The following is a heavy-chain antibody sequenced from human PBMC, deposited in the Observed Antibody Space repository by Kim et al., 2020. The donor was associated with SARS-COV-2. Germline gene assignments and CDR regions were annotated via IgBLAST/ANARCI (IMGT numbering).Heavy chain of an antibody. Sequence: SRVTISVDTSKNQFSLKLSSVTAADTAVYYCARQGGSYYYDSSGAKGFDYWGQGTLVTVSS. CDR3: ARQGGSYYYDSSGAKGFDY. J-gene: IGHJ4*02. V-gene: IGHV4-31*02. D-gene: IGHD3-22*01.